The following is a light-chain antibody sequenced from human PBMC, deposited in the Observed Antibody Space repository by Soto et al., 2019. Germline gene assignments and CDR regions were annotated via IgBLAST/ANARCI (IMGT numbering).Light chain of an antibody. Sequence: GDTVNITCRASQSIGRWLAWYQQKPGKPPKLLIYDASSLESGVPSRFSGSGSGTEFTLNISSLQPDDFATYYCQQYNTYSPERTFGQGTKVDIK. J-gene: IGKJ1*01. CDR3: QQYNTYSPERT. CDR1: QSIGRW. CDR2: DAS. V-gene: IGKV1-5*01.